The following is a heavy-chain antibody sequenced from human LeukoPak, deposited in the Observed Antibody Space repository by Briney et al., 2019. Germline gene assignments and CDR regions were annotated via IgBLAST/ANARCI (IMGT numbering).Heavy chain of an antibody. Sequence: ASVKVSCKASGYTFTTYYMRWVRQAPGQGLEWMGVINPSGGSTTCAQNFLGRVTMTRDTSTSTVYMELSSLRSEDTAVYYCARGDHDAGGRELPIDYWGQGTLVTVSS. J-gene: IGHJ4*02. V-gene: IGHV1-46*01. D-gene: IGHD4-23*01. CDR3: ARGDHDAGGRELPIDY. CDR2: INPSGGST. CDR1: GYTFTTYY.